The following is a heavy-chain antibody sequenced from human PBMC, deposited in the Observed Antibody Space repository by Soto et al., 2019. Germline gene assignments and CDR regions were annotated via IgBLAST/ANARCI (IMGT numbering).Heavy chain of an antibody. CDR3: ARRDSSGFPDY. CDR1: GYSFNNNW. V-gene: IGHV5-51*01. CDR2: IHPGDSDS. J-gene: IGHJ4*01. Sequence: GESLKISCKGSGYSFNNNWIGWVRQMPGKGLEWMGIIHPGDSDSRYSPSFQGQVTMSVDKSINTAYLQWSSLKASDTAMYYCARRDSSGFPDYWGHGXLVTVYS. D-gene: IGHD3-22*01.